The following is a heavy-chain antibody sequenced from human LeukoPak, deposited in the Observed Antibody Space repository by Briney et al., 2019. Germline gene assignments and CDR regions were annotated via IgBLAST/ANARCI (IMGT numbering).Heavy chain of an antibody. CDR2: INAGNGNT. J-gene: IGHJ4*02. D-gene: IGHD2-15*01. CDR3: ARVGYCSGGSCPNSPFDY. V-gene: IGHV1-3*03. CDR1: GYTFTSYA. Sequence: ASVKVSCKASGYTFTSYAMHWVRQAPGQRLEWMGWINAGNGNTKYSQEFQGRVTITRDTSASTAYMELSSLRSEDVAVYYCARVGYCSGGSCPNSPFDYWGQGTLVTVSS.